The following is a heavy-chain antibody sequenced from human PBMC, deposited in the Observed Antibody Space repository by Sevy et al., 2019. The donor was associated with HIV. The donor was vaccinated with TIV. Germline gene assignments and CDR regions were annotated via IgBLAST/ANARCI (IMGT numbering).Heavy chain of an antibody. V-gene: IGHV4-39*01. CDR1: GASISSSGYY. D-gene: IGHD6-19*01. Sequence: SETLSLTCTVSGASISSSGYYWGWIRQPPGKGLEWIASIRYSGSTYYNPSLRSRVTISADASKNQFSLRLNSVTAADTAVYYCAGPILTYRSGWSYYDHWGQGTVVTVSS. CDR2: IRYSGST. J-gene: IGHJ4*02. CDR3: AGPILTYRSGWSYYDH.